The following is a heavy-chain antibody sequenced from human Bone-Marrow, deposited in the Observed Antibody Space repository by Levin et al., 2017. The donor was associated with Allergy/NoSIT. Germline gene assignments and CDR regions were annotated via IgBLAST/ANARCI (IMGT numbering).Heavy chain of an antibody. CDR2: ISYDGSNK. D-gene: IGHD3-10*01. CDR3: AKEFALGDFGDYYYYYGMDV. CDR1: GFTFSSYG. V-gene: IGHV3-30*18. Sequence: GGSLRLSCAASGFTFSSYGMHWVRQAPGKGLEWVAVISYDGSNKYYADSVKGRFTISRDNSKNTLYLQMNSLRAEDKAVYYCAKEFALGDFGDYYYYYGMDVWGQGTTVTVSS. J-gene: IGHJ6*02.